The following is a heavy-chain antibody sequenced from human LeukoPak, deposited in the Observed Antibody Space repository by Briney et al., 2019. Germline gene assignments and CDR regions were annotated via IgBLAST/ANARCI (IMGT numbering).Heavy chain of an antibody. J-gene: IGHJ4*02. CDR3: AREVLYGSGSPHFDY. D-gene: IGHD3-10*01. V-gene: IGHV1-2*02. CDR1: GYTFTGYY. CDR2: VNPNSGGT. Sequence: ASVKVSCKASGYTFTGYYMHWVRQAPGQGLEWMGWVNPNSGGTNYAQKFQGRVTMTRDTSISTAYMELSRLRSDDTAVYCCAREVLYGSGSPHFDYWGQGTLVTVSS.